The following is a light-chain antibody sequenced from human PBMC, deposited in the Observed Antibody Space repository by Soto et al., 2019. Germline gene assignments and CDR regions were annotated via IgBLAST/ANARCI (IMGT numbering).Light chain of an antibody. CDR2: DAS. J-gene: IGKJ4*01. V-gene: IGKV3-11*01. CDR1: QSVTSF. Sequence: EIVLTQSPATLSLSPGKRATLSCRASQSVTSFLAWYQQKPGQAPRLLIYDASNRATGIPARFSGRGSGTDFTLTISSLEPEDFAVYYCQQRINWPLTFGGGTKVEIK. CDR3: QQRINWPLT.